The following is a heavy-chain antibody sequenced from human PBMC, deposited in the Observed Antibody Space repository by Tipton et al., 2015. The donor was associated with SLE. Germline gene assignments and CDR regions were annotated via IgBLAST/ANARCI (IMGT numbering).Heavy chain of an antibody. V-gene: IGHV4-4*07. CDR2: ISNSGNT. Sequence: TLSLTCTVSGGSISGDYWSWIRQPAGKGLEWLGYISNSGNTNYSPSLKGRPTMSVDTSRKQISLKLNSVTAADSAIYFCARSVGGTGNLFYWGQGVQVSVSS. CDR3: ARSVGGTGNLFY. D-gene: IGHD6-19*01. J-gene: IGHJ4*02. CDR1: GGSISGDY.